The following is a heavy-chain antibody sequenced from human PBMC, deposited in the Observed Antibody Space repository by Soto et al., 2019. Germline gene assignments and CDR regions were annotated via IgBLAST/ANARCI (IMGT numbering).Heavy chain of an antibody. D-gene: IGHD6-13*01. Sequence: GGSLRLSCAASGFTFSSYDMHWVRQATGKGLEWVSAIGTAGDTYYPGSVKGRFTISRENAKNSLYLQMNSLRAGDTAVYYCARGMAAAGAFDPWGQGTLVTVSS. V-gene: IGHV3-13*01. CDR1: GFTFSSYD. J-gene: IGHJ5*02. CDR2: IGTAGDT. CDR3: ARGMAAAGAFDP.